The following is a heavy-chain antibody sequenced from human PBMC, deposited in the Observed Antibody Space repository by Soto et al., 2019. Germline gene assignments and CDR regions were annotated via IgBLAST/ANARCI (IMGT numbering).Heavy chain of an antibody. Sequence: QVQLQQWGAGQLKPSETLSLTCAVHGGSFSGYGGPFSGYYWSWIRQTPGKGLERLGEINQRGGTNSQPSLKRRVTISVDTSKNLFSLNLNSMTAAETAVYYCARGQRIGGSSGLALWGQGTLVTVSS. CDR3: ARGQRIGGSSGLAL. CDR2: INQRGGT. D-gene: IGHD6-19*01. J-gene: IGHJ4*02. V-gene: IGHV4-34*02. CDR1: GGSFSGYGGPFSGYY.